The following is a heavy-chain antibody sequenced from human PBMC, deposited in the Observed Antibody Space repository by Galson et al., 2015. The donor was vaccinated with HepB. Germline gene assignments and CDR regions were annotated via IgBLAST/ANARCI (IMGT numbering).Heavy chain of an antibody. V-gene: IGHV3-7*03. CDR2: INQDGSDK. CDR3: ARDYFANGSTVVIAN. D-gene: IGHD2-21*01. CDR1: GFTFTIYW. Sequence: SLRLSCAASGFTFTIYWMSWVRQAPGKGLEWVANINQDGSDKYYVDSVKGRFTISRDNANKSLYLQMNSLRAEDTAVYYCARDYFANGSTVVIANWGQRTLVTVSS. J-gene: IGHJ4*02.